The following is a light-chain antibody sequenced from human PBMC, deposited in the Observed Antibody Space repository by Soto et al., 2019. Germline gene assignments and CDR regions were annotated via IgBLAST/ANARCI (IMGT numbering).Light chain of an antibody. CDR2: DVS. J-gene: IGLJ1*01. CDR1: SSDVGGYNY. Sequence: QSALTQPASASGSPGQSVTISCTGTSSDVGGYNYVSWYQQHPGKAPKLMIYDVSNRPSGVPNRFSGSKSGNTASLTISGLQAEDEADYYCSSYTSSSTYVFGTGTKLTVL. CDR3: SSYTSSSTYV. V-gene: IGLV2-14*01.